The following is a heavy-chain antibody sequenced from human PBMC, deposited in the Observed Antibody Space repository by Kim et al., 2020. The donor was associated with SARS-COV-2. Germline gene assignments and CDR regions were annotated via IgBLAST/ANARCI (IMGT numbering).Heavy chain of an antibody. J-gene: IGHJ4*03. V-gene: IGHV2-5*02. CDR3: ARILYCSGGSCYFCF. D-gene: IGHD2-15*01. CDR2: IYWDDDK. CDR1: GFSPSTYGVA. Sequence: SGPTLVKPTQTLKLTCTFSGFSPSTYGVAVGWIRQPPGKALEWLAIIYWDDDKRYSPSLKRRLTITRETSKNQVVLRMINLGPVNTATYFCARILYCSGGSCYFCFWGQVTPFTVSS.